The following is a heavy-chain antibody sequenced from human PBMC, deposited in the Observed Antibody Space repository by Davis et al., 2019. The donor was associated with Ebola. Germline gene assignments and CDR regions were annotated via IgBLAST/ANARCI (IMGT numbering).Heavy chain of an antibody. Sequence: GESLKISCAASGFTVSSNHMSWVRQAPGNGLECVSVIYDRSTAYADSVRGRFTISRDKSNNSLYLDMNSLRVDDTAVYYCATTQWLREFDNWGQGTLVTVSS. CDR2: IYDRST. D-gene: IGHD6-19*01. V-gene: IGHV3-53*05. CDR3: ATTQWLREFDN. J-gene: IGHJ4*02. CDR1: GFTVSSNH.